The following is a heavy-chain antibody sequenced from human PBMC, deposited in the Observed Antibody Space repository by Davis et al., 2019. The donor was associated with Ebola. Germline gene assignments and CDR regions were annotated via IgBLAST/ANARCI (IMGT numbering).Heavy chain of an antibody. J-gene: IGHJ6*04. D-gene: IGHD6-13*01. CDR1: GFIFDDFA. V-gene: IGHV3-9*01. Sequence: PGGSLRLSCEASGFIFDDFAMHWVRQAPGKGLEWVSAISWNSGSVGYADSVKGRFTISGDNAKNCLYLEMKSLRAEDTALYYCAKEAYSSSWGGPNYGMDVWGKGTTVTVSS. CDR2: ISWNSGSV. CDR3: AKEAYSSSWGGPNYGMDV.